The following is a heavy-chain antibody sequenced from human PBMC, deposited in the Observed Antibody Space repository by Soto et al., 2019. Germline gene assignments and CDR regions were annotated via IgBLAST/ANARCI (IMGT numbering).Heavy chain of an antibody. J-gene: IGHJ4*02. V-gene: IGHV1-18*01. CDR2: ISAYNGNT. CDR1: GYTFTSYG. Sequence: GASVKVSCKASGYTFTSYGISWVRQAPGQGLEWMGWISAYNGNTNYAQKLQGRVTMTTDTSTSTAYMELRSLRSDDTAVYYCARALGKYYDFWSGYSPQFDYWGQGTLVTVSS. D-gene: IGHD3-3*01. CDR3: ARALGKYYDFWSGYSPQFDY.